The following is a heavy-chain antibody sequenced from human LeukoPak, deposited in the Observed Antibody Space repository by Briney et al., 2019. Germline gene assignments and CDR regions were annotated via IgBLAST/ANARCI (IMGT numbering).Heavy chain of an antibody. D-gene: IGHD1-26*01. CDR2: IKSELYGGTT. V-gene: IGHV3-15*05. CDR3: ARVRGEGAHFDY. CDR1: GFTFNYAW. Sequence: GGSLRLSCAASGFTFNYAWMSWVRQVPGKGLQWVGHIKSELYGGTTEYAAPVKGRFIISRDNAKKSLYLQMHSLRAEDTAFYHCARVRGEGAHFDYWGQGTLVTVSS. J-gene: IGHJ4*02.